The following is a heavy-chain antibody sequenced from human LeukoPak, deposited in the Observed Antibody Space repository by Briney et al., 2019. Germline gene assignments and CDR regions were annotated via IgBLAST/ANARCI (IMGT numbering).Heavy chain of an antibody. D-gene: IGHD2-2*01. V-gene: IGHV3-23*01. CDR1: GFTFSSYA. J-gene: IGHJ4*02. CDR2: ISGSGGST. CDR3: APGPCGSPSCYAAEGY. Sequence: GGSLRLPCAASGFTFSSYAVSWVRQAPGKGLEWVSAISGSGGSTYYADSVKGRFTISRDNSKNTLYLQMNSLRAEDTAVYYCAPGPCGSPSCYAAEGYWGQGTLVTVSS.